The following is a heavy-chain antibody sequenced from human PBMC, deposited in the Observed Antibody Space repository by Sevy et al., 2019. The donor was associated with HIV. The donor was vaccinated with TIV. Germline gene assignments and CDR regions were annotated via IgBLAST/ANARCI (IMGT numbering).Heavy chain of an antibody. D-gene: IGHD3-22*01. CDR3: AATKDYYESSGPPFDY. CDR2: FDPEDGET. J-gene: IGHJ4*02. CDR1: GYTLNKLS. V-gene: IGHV1-24*01. Sequence: ASVKVSCKVSGYTLNKLSMHWVRQAPGKGLEWMGSFDPEDGETFYAQKFQGRVTMTEDTSTDTAYMELSSLQSEDTAVYYCAATKDYYESSGPPFDYWGQGTLVTVSS.